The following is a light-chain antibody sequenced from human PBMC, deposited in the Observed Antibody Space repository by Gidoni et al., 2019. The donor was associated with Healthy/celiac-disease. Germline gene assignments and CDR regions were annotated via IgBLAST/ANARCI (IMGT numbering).Light chain of an antibody. CDR3: QQRSNWPIT. V-gene: IGKV3-11*01. CDR2: DAS. J-gene: IGKJ5*01. Sequence: EIVLTQSPATLSLSPGERATLSCRASQSVSSYLAWYQQKPGQAPRLLIYDASNRATGIPARFSGSGSGTDFTLTISSLEPEEFAVYYCQQRSNWPITCGQGTRREIK. CDR1: QSVSSY.